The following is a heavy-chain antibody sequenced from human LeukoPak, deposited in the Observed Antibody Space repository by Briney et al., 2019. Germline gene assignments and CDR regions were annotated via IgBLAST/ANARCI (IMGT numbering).Heavy chain of an antibody. CDR2: ISSNGGST. CDR3: ARVYSGYEDY. J-gene: IGHJ4*02. Sequence: GGSLRLSCAASGFTFSSYAMHWVRQAPGKGLEYVSAISSNGGSTYYANSVKGRFTISRDNSKNTLYLQMGSLRAEDMAVYYCARVYSGYEDYWGQGTLVTLSS. D-gene: IGHD5-12*01. CDR1: GFTFSSYA. V-gene: IGHV3-64*01.